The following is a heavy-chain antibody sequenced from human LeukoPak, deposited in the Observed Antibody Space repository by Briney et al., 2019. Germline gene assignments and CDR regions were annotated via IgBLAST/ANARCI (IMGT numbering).Heavy chain of an antibody. CDR2: ISWNSGRI. J-gene: IGHJ4*02. Sequence: GGSLRLSCAASGFTFDDYAMHWVRQAPGKGLEWVSGISWNSGRIGYADSVKGRFTISRDNVKKSLSLQMNSLRPEDTAFYYCAKGSYYDILTYLDYWGQGTLVTVSS. V-gene: IGHV3-9*01. D-gene: IGHD3-9*01. CDR3: AKGSYYDILTYLDY. CDR1: GFTFDDYA.